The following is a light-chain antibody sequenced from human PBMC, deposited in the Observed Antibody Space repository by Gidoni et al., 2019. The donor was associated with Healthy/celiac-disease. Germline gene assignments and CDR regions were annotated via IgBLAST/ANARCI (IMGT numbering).Light chain of an antibody. Sequence: EIVMPQSLPTLSVSPGERATLSCRASQSVSSNLAWYQQKPGQAPRLLIYGASTRATGIPARFSGSGSGTEFTLTISSLQSEDFAVYYCQQYNNWPPTWTFGQGTKVEIK. J-gene: IGKJ1*01. V-gene: IGKV3-15*01. CDR3: QQYNNWPPTWT. CDR2: GAS. CDR1: QSVSSN.